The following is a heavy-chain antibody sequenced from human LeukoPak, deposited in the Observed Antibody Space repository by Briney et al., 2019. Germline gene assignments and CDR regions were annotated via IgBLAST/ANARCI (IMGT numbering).Heavy chain of an antibody. CDR3: ARHSVFDI. J-gene: IGHJ3*02. Sequence: GSLRLSCAASGFTFSSYAMNWVRQAPGKGLEWIGYIYYSGSTNYNPSLKSRVTISVDTSKNQFSLKLSSVTAADTAVYYCARHSVFDIWGQGTMVTVSS. D-gene: IGHD3-10*01. CDR1: GFTFSSYA. CDR2: IYYSGST. V-gene: IGHV4-59*08.